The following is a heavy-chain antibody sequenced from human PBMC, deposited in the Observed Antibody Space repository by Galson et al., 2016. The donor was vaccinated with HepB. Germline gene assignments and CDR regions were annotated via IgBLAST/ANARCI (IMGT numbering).Heavy chain of an antibody. D-gene: IGHD2-15*01. J-gene: IGHJ6*02. CDR1: GYSFSTYW. Sequence: SGAEVKKPGESLRISCKDSGYSFSTYWIIWVRQMPGKGLEWMGRIDPSDSYTNYSPSFQGHVTISADKSISTAYLQWSSQKASDTGIYYCARQGSSAGELYYYYGIDVWGQGTTVTVSS. V-gene: IGHV5-10-1*01. CDR3: ARQGSSAGELYYYYGIDV. CDR2: IDPSDSYT.